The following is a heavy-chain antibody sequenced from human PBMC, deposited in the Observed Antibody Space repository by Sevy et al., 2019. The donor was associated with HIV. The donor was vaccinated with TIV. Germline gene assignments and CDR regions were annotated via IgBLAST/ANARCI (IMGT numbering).Heavy chain of an antibody. CDR3: AKDGIAAAGYYYYYYMDV. V-gene: IGHV3-43D*03. J-gene: IGHJ6*03. CDR2: ISWDGGST. CDR1: GFTFDDYA. Sequence: GSLRLSCAASGFTFDDYAMHWVRQAPGKGLEWVSLISWDGGSTYYADSVKGRFTISRDNSKNSLYLQMNSLRAEDTALYYCAKDGIAAAGYYYYYYMDVWGKGTTVTVSS. D-gene: IGHD6-13*01.